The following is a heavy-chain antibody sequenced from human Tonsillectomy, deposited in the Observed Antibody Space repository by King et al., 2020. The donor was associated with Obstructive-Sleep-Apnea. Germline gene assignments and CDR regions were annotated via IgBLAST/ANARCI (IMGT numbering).Heavy chain of an antibody. CDR3: TTEGVGILEGSYADH. Sequence: VQLVESGGGLVKPGGSLILSCAVSGFTVTNAWMSWVRQAPGKGLEWVGHIKSEIDGGTTNYAAPVKGRFGISRDDSKSKLFLQMNSLKTEDTAVYYCTTEGVGILEGSYADHWGQGTLVTVSS. CDR2: IKSEIDGGTT. V-gene: IGHV3-15*01. J-gene: IGHJ4*02. CDR1: GFTVTNAW. D-gene: IGHD2-2*01.